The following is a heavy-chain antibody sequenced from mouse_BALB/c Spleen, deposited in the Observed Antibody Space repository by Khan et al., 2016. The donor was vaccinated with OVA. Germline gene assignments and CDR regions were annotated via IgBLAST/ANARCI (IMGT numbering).Heavy chain of an antibody. V-gene: IGHV5-9-3*01. D-gene: IGHD1-1*01. CDR2: INSDGIYT. CDR1: GFTFSTYA. CDR3: ARHNYGPFAY. Sequence: EVELVESGGGLVKPGGSLKLSCAASGFTFSTYAMYWVRQTPEKRLEWVATINSDGIYTYYPDSVKGRFTISRDDATDTLYLQMSSLRSEDAAMYYCARHNYGPFAYWGQGTLVTVSA. J-gene: IGHJ3*01.